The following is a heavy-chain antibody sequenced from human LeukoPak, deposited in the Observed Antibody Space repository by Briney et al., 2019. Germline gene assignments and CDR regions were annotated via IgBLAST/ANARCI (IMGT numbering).Heavy chain of an antibody. J-gene: IGHJ6*02. CDR3: ARVSRQPPGYYYGMDV. CDR2: INAGNGNT. V-gene: IGHV1-3*01. D-gene: IGHD6-13*01. CDR1: GYTFTSYA. Sequence: ASVKVSCKASGYTFTSYAMHWVRQAPGQRLEWMGWINAGNGNTKYSQKFQGRVTITADKSTSTAYMELSSLRSEDTAVYYCARVSRQPPGYYYGMDVWGQGTTVTVSS.